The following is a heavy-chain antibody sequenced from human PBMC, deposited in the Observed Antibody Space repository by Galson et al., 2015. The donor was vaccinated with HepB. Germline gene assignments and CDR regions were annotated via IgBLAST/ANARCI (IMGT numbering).Heavy chain of an antibody. CDR1: GYSFTSYA. CDR2: INTNTGNP. V-gene: IGHV7-4-1*02. D-gene: IGHD6-19*01. J-gene: IGHJ3*02. Sequence: SVKVSCKASGYSFTSYAMNWVRQAPGQGLEWMGWINTNTGNPTYAQGFTGRFVFSLDTSVSTAYLQISSLKAEDTAVYYCARADSSGWFADAFDIWGQGTMVTVSS. CDR3: ARADSSGWFADAFDI.